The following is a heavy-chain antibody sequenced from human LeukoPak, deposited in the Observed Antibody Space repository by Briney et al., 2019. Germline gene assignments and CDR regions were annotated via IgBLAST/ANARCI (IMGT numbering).Heavy chain of an antibody. CDR1: GGSIRNYY. CDR2: IYYSGTT. J-gene: IGHJ4*02. CDR3: ARAVRVKFDY. Sequence: SETLSLTCTVSGGSIRNYYWTWIRQPPGKGLEWIGYIYYSGTTNYNPSLKSRVTISVDASKYQFSLRLSSVTAADTAMYYCARAVRVKFDYWGQGLLVTVSS. V-gene: IGHV4-59*01. D-gene: IGHD3-10*01.